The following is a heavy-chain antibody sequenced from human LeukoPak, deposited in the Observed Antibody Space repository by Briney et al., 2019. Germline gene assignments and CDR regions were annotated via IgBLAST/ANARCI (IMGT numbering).Heavy chain of an antibody. CDR1: GGTFSSYA. Sequence: GSSVKVSCKASGGTFSSYAISWVRQAPGQGLEWMEGIIPIFGTANYAQKFQGRGTITTDESTSTGYMELSSLRSEDTAVYYCARVGYSYGYGADAYYYYYYYMDVWGKGTTVTVSS. CDR2: IIPIFGTA. V-gene: IGHV1-69*05. CDR3: ARVGYSYGYGADAYYYYYYYMDV. D-gene: IGHD5-18*01. J-gene: IGHJ6*03.